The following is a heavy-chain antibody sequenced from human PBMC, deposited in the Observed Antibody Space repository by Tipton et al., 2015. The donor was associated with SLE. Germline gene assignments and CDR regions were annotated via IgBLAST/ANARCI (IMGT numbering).Heavy chain of an antibody. CDR1: GFTFSSYA. CDR2: ISGSGVST. CDR3: AKGVGGYCSGGSCYVGSGWGFDC. J-gene: IGHJ4*02. V-gene: IGHV3-23*01. Sequence: GSLRLSCAASGFTFSSYAMSWVRQAPGKGLEWVSAISGSGVSTYYADSVKGLFTISRDNSKNTLYLQMNSLRAEDTAVYYCAKGVGGYCSGGSCYVGSGWGFDCWDQGPLVLV. D-gene: IGHD2-15*01.